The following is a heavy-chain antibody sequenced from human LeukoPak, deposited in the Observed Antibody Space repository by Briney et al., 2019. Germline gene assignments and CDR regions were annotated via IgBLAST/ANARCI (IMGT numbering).Heavy chain of an antibody. CDR2: ISGSGGST. J-gene: IGHJ4*02. CDR1: GFTFSSYA. V-gene: IGHV3-23*01. D-gene: IGHD3-3*01. Sequence: HPGGSLRLSCAASGFTFSSYAMSWVRQAPGKGLEWVSAISGSGGSTYYADSVKGRFTISRDNSKNTLYLQMNSLRAEDTAVYYCAEVGDYDFWSGFDYWGQGTLVTVSS. CDR3: AEVGDYDFWSGFDY.